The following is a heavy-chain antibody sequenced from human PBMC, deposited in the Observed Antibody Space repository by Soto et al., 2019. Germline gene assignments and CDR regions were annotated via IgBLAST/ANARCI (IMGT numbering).Heavy chain of an antibody. CDR2: TSYDGNNE. Sequence: GGSLRLSCAASGFTFSNYAMHWVRQAPGKGLEWVALTSYDGNNEYYTDSVRGRFTISRDNSKNTLFLQMNSPRPEDTAVYYCAKDKGVFNWATSYFDYWGQGALVTVSS. CDR1: GFTFSNYA. J-gene: IGHJ4*02. D-gene: IGHD1-1*01. CDR3: AKDKGVFNWATSYFDY. V-gene: IGHV3-30*18.